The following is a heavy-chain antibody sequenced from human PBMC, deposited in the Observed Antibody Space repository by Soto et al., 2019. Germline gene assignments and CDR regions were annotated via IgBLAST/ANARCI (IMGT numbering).Heavy chain of an antibody. CDR2: INHSGST. CDR1: GGSFSGYY. D-gene: IGHD2-2*01. CDR3: ARLPFSSYYGMAV. J-gene: IGHJ6*02. V-gene: IGHV4-34*01. Sequence: PSETLSLTCAVYGGSFSGYYWSWIRQPPGKGLEWIGEINHSGSTNCNPSLKSRVTISVDTSKNQFSLKLSSVTAADTAVYYCARLPFSSYYGMAVWGQGTTVTVSS.